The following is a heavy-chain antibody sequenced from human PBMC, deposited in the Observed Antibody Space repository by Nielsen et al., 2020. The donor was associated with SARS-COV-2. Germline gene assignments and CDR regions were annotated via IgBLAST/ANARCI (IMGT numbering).Heavy chain of an antibody. Sequence: WGSLTLSCAASGFSFTSYAMAWVRHAPGKGLGWVSTITASGDYTYYADSVKGRFTISRDISQNTLYLQMNSLRAEDTAVYYCAKRSGYGSGSILYWGQGTLVTVSS. CDR2: ITASGDYT. CDR1: GFSFTSYA. CDR3: AKRSGYGSGSILY. J-gene: IGHJ4*02. V-gene: IGHV3-23*01. D-gene: IGHD3-10*01.